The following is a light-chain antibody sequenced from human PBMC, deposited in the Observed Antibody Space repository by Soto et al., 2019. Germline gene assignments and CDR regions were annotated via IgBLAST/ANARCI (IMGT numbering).Light chain of an antibody. CDR2: QDS. CDR1: KLGDKY. CDR3: QAWDSSPAYV. J-gene: IGLJ1*01. V-gene: IGLV3-1*01. Sequence: SYELTQPPSVSVSPGQTASITCSGDKLGDKYACWYQQKPGQSPVLVIYQDSKRPSGIPERFSGSNSGNTATLTISGTQAMDEADYYCQAWDSSPAYVFGTVTKVTVL.